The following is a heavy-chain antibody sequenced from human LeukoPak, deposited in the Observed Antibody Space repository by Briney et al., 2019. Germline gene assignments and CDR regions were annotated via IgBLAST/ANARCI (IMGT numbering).Heavy chain of an antibody. Sequence: GGSLRLSCAASGFIFSSYAMNWVRQAPGKGLEWVSGISGNTENTYYADSVKGRFTISRDNPKNTVYLQMTGLGAEDTAVYYCAKRDSGTSARVLSTNWYLGYWGQGTLVTVSS. J-gene: IGHJ4*02. CDR2: ISGNTENT. CDR1: GFIFSSYA. V-gene: IGHV3-23*01. CDR3: AKRDSGTSARVLSTNWYLGY. D-gene: IGHD6-13*01.